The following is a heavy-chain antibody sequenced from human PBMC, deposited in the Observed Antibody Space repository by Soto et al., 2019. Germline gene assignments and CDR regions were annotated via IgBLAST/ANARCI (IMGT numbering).Heavy chain of an antibody. CDR2: ISYDGSNK. D-gene: IGHD3-10*01. J-gene: IGHJ4*02. CDR1: GFTFSSYA. V-gene: IGHV3-30-3*01. CDR3: ARESNYGSGSYWALDY. Sequence: TGGSLRLSCAASGFTFSSYAMHWVRQAPGKGLEWVAVISYDGSNKYYADSVKGRFTISRDNSKNTLYLQMNSLRAEDTAVYYCARESNYGSGSYWALDYWGQGTLVTVSS.